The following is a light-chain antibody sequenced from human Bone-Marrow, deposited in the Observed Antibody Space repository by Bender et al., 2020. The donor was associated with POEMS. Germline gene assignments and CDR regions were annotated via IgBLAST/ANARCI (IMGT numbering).Light chain of an antibody. CDR1: NIGSKS. CDR3: QVWDSDNDPPVV. J-gene: IGLJ2*01. V-gene: IGLV3-21*04. Sequence: SYVLTQTPSVSVAPGQTARITCAGINIGSKSVHWYQHEAGQAPVVVSYYDSDRPSGIPERLSGSKSGNMVTLTISRVEAGDEADYFCQVWDSDNDPPVVFGGGTTLTVL. CDR2: YDS.